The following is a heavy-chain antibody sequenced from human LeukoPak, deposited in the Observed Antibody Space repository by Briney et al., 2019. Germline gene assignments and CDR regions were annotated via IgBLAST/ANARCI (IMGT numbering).Heavy chain of an antibody. V-gene: IGHV3-23*01. Sequence: GGSLRLSCAASGFTVSNYAMGWVRQAPEKGLEWVSGISGSSGSTYYADSVKGRFTISTDNSKNTLYLQMNSLRAEDTAVYYCAKTLVLMVNAPFDYWGQGTLVTVSS. CDR1: GFTVSNYA. D-gene: IGHD2-8*01. CDR3: AKTLVLMVNAPFDY. J-gene: IGHJ4*02. CDR2: ISGSSGST.